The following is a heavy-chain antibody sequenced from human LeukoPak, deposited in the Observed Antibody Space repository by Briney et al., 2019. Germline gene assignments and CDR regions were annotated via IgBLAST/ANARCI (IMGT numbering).Heavy chain of an antibody. Sequence: GGSLRLSCAASGFTFSSYAMHWVRQAPGKGLEWVAVISYDGSNKYYADSVKGRFTISRDNSKNTLYLQMNSLRAEDTAVYYCARDFKRNPIAVAGSYYYYYYMDVWGKGTTVTVSS. D-gene: IGHD6-19*01. CDR1: GFTFSSYA. CDR2: ISYDGSNK. J-gene: IGHJ6*03. V-gene: IGHV3-30-3*01. CDR3: ARDFKRNPIAVAGSYYYYYYMDV.